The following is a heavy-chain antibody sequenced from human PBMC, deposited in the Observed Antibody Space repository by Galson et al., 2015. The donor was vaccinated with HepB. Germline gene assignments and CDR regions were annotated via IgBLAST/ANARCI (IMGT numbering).Heavy chain of an antibody. CDR1: GYTFTSYA. V-gene: IGHV1-3*01. CDR2: INAGNGNT. D-gene: IGHD1-26*01. Sequence: SVKVSCKASGYTFTSYAMHWVRQAPGQRLEWMGWINAGNGNTKYSQKFQGRVTITRDTSASTAYMELSSLRSEDTAVYYCAKAQAKKYSGSQLGNWFDPWGQGTLVTVSS. J-gene: IGHJ5*02. CDR3: AKAQAKKYSGSQLGNWFDP.